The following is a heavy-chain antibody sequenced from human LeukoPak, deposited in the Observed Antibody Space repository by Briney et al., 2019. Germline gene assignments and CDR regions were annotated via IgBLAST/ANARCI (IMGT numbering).Heavy chain of an antibody. D-gene: IGHD3-22*01. CDR1: GGTFSSYA. CDR3: AAVPITMIVVVMEAFDI. CDR2: IIPIFGTA. J-gene: IGHJ3*02. Sequence: SVKVSCKASGGTFSSYAISRVRQAPGQGLEWMGRIIPIFGTANYAQKFQGRVTITTDESTSTAYMELSSLRSEDTAVYYCAAVPITMIVVVMEAFDIWGQGTMVTVSS. V-gene: IGHV1-69*05.